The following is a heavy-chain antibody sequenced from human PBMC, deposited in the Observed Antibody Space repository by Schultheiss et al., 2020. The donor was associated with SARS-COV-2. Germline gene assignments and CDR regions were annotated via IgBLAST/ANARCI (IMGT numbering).Heavy chain of an antibody. V-gene: IGHV4-59*12. J-gene: IGHJ3*02. Sequence: SETLSLTCTVSGGSISSYYWSWIRQPPGKGLEWIGYIYHSGSTYYNPSLKSRVTISVDTSKNQFSLKLSSVTAEDTAVYYCARDWSESSSSGGDNAFDIWGQGTTVTVSS. CDR3: ARDWSESSSSGGDNAFDI. CDR1: GGSISSYY. CDR2: IYHSGST. D-gene: IGHD3-22*01.